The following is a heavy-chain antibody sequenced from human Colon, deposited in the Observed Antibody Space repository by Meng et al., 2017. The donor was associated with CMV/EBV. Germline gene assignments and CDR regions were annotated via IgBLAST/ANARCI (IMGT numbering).Heavy chain of an antibody. Sequence: GGSLRLSCAASGFPFSSYDMHWVRHVTGKGLEWVSGIDSAGDTYYPDSVKGRFTISRDDAKNSLYLQMTNLQAGDTAVYYCARAPYCSNGVCFPGPYGLDVWSQGTTVTVSS. CDR2: IDSAGDT. V-gene: IGHV3-13*01. D-gene: IGHD2-8*01. CDR3: ARAPYCSNGVCFPGPYGLDV. J-gene: IGHJ6*02. CDR1: GFPFSSYD.